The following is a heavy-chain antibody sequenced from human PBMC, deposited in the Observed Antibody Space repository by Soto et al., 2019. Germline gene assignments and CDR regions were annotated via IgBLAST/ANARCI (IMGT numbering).Heavy chain of an antibody. Sequence: ASVKVSCKASGGTFSSYTISWVRQAPGQGLEWMGRIIPILGIANYAQKFQGRVTITADKSTSTAYMELSSLRSEDTAVYYCARDKGGYDFWSGYYNYPLDYWGQGTLVTVSS. J-gene: IGHJ4*02. CDR2: IIPILGIA. CDR1: GGTFSSYT. D-gene: IGHD3-3*01. CDR3: ARDKGGYDFWSGYYNYPLDY. V-gene: IGHV1-69*04.